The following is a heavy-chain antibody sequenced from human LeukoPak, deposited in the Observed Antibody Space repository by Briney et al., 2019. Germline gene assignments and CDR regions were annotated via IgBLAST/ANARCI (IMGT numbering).Heavy chain of an antibody. V-gene: IGHV7-4-1*02. Sequence: GSVKVSCKASGYTFTNYDFNWMRQAPGQGLEWMGWINTNTGNPTYAQGFTGRFVFSLDTSVSTAYLQISSLKAEDTAVYYCARGRRGITIFGVATRSYYYYGMDVWGQGTTVTVSS. J-gene: IGHJ6*02. CDR2: INTNTGNP. CDR1: GYTFTNYD. D-gene: IGHD3-3*01. CDR3: ARGRRGITIFGVATRSYYYYGMDV.